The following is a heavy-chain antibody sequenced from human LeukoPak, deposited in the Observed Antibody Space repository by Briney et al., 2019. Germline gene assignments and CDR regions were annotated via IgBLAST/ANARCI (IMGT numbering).Heavy chain of an antibody. CDR3: ARHEGGGWYIDY. CDR1: GYSFSNYW. V-gene: IGHV5-51*01. D-gene: IGHD6-19*01. Sequence: GESLKISCKGSGYSFSNYWIGWVRQVPGKGLEWMGIIYPDESDTRYSPSFQGQVTISADKSISTAYLQWSSLKASDTAIYYCARHEGGGWYIDYWGQGTLVTVSS. J-gene: IGHJ4*02. CDR2: IYPDESDT.